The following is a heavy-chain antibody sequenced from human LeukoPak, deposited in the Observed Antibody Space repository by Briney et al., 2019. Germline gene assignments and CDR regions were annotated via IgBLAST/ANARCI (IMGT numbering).Heavy chain of an antibody. Sequence: ASVKVSCTASGYTFTGYYMNWVRQAPGQGPEWMGWINPNSGDTSYAQRFQGRVTMTRDKSVSTAYMELRSLTSDDTAVYFCARDMARPSYGSVNHNLYFYYYYGMDVWGQGTTVTVSS. J-gene: IGHJ6*02. CDR3: ARDMARPSYGSVNHNLYFYYYYGMDV. CDR1: GYTFTGYY. CDR2: INPNSGDT. V-gene: IGHV1-2*02. D-gene: IGHD3-10*01.